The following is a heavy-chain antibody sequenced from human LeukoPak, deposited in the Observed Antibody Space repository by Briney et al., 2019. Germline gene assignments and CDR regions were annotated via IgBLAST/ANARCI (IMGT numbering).Heavy chain of an antibody. CDR1: GGSISSYY. D-gene: IGHD2-8*01. CDR2: IYYSGST. Sequence: PSETLSLTCTVSGGSISSYYWSWIRQPPGKGLEWIGYIYYSGSTNYNPSLKSRVTISVDTSKNQFSLKLSSVTAADTAVYYCAREGYCTNGVCSYYLDYWGQGTLVTVSS. J-gene: IGHJ4*02. CDR3: AREGYCTNGVCSYYLDY. V-gene: IGHV4-59*01.